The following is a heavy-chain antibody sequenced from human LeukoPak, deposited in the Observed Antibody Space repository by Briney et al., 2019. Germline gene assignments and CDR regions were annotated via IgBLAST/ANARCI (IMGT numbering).Heavy chain of an antibody. CDR3: ATGEQWLGPGDVY. CDR1: GYTLTVLS. D-gene: IGHD6-19*01. Sequence: ASVKVSCKVSGYTLTVLSMHWVRQAPGKGLEWRGGFDPEDGETIYAQKFQGRVTMTEDTSTDTAYMELSSLRSEDTAVYYCATGEQWLGPGDVYWGQGTLVTVSS. V-gene: IGHV1-24*01. CDR2: FDPEDGET. J-gene: IGHJ4*02.